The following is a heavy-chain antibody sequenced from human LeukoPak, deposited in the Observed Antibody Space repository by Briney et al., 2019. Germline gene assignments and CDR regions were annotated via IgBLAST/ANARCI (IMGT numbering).Heavy chain of an antibody. D-gene: IGHD2/OR15-2a*01. J-gene: IGHJ6*03. Sequence: PGGSLRLSCAASGFTFSSYWMSWVRQAPGKGLEWVANIKQDGSEKYYVDSVKGRFTISRDNAKNSLYLQMNSLRAEDTAVYYCARENSKVAEGWDYYYYIDVWGKGTPVTVSS. CDR1: GFTFSSYW. CDR3: ARENSKVAEGWDYYYYIDV. V-gene: IGHV3-7*01. CDR2: IKQDGSEK.